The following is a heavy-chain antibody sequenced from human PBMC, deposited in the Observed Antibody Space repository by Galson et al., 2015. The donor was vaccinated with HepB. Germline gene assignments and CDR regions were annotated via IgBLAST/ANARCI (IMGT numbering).Heavy chain of an antibody. CDR3: ARGLIMITFGGVIVHTFDP. V-gene: IGHV4-59*01. CDR1: GGSISSYY. J-gene: IGHJ5*02. D-gene: IGHD3-16*02. Sequence: LSLTCTVSGGSISSYYWSWIRQPPGKGLEWIGYIYYSGSTNYNPSLKSRVTISVDTSKNQFSLKLSSVTAADTAVYYCARGLIMITFGGVIVHTFDPWGQGTLVTVSS. CDR2: IYYSGST.